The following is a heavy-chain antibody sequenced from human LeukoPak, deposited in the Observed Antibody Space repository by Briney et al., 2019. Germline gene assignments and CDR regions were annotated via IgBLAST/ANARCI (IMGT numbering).Heavy chain of an antibody. D-gene: IGHD3-10*01. V-gene: IGHV3-30*18. J-gene: IGHJ6*02. CDR3: AKVMVRGVIITPNYYYYYGMDV. CDR2: ISYDGSNK. Sequence: GGSLRLSCAASGFTFSSYGMHWVRQAPGKGLEWVAVISYDGSNKYYADSVKGRSTISRDNSKNTLYLQMNSLRAEDTAVYYCAKVMVRGVIITPNYYYYYGMDVWGQGTTVTVSS. CDR1: GFTFSSYG.